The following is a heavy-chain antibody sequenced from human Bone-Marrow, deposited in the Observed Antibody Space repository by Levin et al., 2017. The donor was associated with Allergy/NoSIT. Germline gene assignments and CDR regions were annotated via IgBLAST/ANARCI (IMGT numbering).Heavy chain of an antibody. CDR2: INHSGST. CDR3: ARGRVAVAVAPGGVPYFDY. D-gene: IGHD6-19*01. V-gene: IGHV4-34*01. CDR1: GGSFSGYY. J-gene: IGHJ4*02. Sequence: GSLRLSCAVYGGSFSGYYWSWIRQPPGKGLEWIGEINHSGSTNYNPSLKSRVTISVDTSKNQFSLKLSSVTAADTAVYYCARGRVAVAVAPGGVPYFDYWGQGTLVTVSS.